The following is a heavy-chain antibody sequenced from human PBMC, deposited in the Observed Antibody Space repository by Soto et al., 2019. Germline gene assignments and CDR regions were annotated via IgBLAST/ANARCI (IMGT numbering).Heavy chain of an antibody. J-gene: IGHJ6*02. CDR3: ARGGRSGYCSSTSCYTVSYYYYGMDV. D-gene: IGHD2-2*02. Sequence: SVKVSCKASGGTFYTYTFSWVRQAPGQGLEWMGSITPIYPTTNYAEKFQGRLTVTADGSTNTAYMELSSLRSEDTAVYYCARGGRSGYCSSTSCYTVSYYYYGMDVWGQGTTVTVSS. CDR1: GGTFYTYT. V-gene: IGHV1-69*13. CDR2: ITPIYPTT.